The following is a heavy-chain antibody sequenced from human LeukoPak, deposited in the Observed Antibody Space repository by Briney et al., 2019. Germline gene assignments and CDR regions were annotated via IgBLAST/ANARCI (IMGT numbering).Heavy chain of an antibody. CDR1: GGSISSSSYY. D-gene: IGHD6-13*01. CDR3: ARPGLGWYSLFDY. J-gene: IGHJ4*02. Sequence: PSETLSLTCTVSGGSISSSSYYWGWIRQPPGKGLEWIGSIYYSGSTYYNPSLKSRVTISVDTSKNQFSLKLSSVTAADTAVYYCARPGLGWYSLFDYWGQGTLVTVSS. V-gene: IGHV4-39*01. CDR2: IYYSGST.